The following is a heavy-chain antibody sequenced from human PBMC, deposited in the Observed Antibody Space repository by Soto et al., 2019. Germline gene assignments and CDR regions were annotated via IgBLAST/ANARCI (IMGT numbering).Heavy chain of an antibody. Sequence: QVQLVESGGGVVQPGRSLRLSCAASGFRFSDYGIHWVRQAPGKGLEWVALISYDGSKKFYTDSVKGRFTISRDNSKNTTYLRIARLRAEDTAVYYCARMDAGLLPYYCSGMEVWGQGTTVTVSS. CDR2: ISYDGSKK. CDR1: GFRFSDYG. V-gene: IGHV3-30*03. D-gene: IGHD2-2*01. CDR3: ARMDAGLLPYYCSGMEV. J-gene: IGHJ6*02.